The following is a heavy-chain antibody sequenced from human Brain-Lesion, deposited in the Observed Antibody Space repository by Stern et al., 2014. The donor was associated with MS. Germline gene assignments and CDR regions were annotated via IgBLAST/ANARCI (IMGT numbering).Heavy chain of an antibody. CDR3: ATLSPGAGGNYYRHFDY. Sequence: QLVQSGAEVKKPGASVKVSCKVSGYTLTELSMHWVRQAPRKGLEWMGGFDPDDGETIYAQKFQGRAPMTEDTSTDTAYMELSSLRSEDTAVYYCATLSPGAGGNYYRHFDYWGQGTLVTVSS. CDR1: GYTLTELS. CDR2: FDPDDGET. V-gene: IGHV1-24*01. J-gene: IGHJ4*02. D-gene: IGHD1-26*01.